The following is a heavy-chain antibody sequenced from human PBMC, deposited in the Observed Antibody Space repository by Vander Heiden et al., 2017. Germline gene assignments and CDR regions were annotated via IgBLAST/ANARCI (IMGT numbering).Heavy chain of an antibody. V-gene: IGHV3-23*01. CDR2: ISGSGDST. CDR3: AKQMWELTFEY. D-gene: IGHD1-26*01. J-gene: IGHJ4*02. Sequence: EVRLLESGGGLVQPGGSLSLSCASSGFTFRRHVMNWVRQAPGKGLEWVSAISGSGDSTYYADSVKGRFTISRDNSKNTLYLQMNSLRAEDTAVYYCAKQMWELTFEYWGQGTLVTVPS. CDR1: GFTFRRHV.